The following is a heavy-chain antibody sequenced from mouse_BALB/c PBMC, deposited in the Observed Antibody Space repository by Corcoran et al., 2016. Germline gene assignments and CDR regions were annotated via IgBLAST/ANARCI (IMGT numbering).Heavy chain of an antibody. Sequence: DVQLQESGPGLVKPSQSLSLTCSVTGYSITSGYYWNWIRQFPGNKLEWMGYISYDGSNNYNPSLKNRISITRDTSKNQFFLKLNSVTTEDTATYYCARCTTALWYFDVWGAGTTVTVSS. CDR3: ARCTTALWYFDV. CDR2: ISYDGSN. J-gene: IGHJ1*01. CDR1: GYSITSGYY. V-gene: IGHV3-6*02. D-gene: IGHD1-2*01.